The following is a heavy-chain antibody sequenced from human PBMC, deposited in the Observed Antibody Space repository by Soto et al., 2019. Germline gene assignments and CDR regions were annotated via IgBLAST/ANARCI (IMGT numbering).Heavy chain of an antibody. V-gene: IGHV2-5*02. CDR3: AHGSCSSADCYPNPYLDY. J-gene: IGHJ4*02. Sequence: QITLKESGPTLVKPTQTLTLTCTFSGFSLSNTAEGVGWIRQPPGKALEWLALIYWDDDERYSPSLKSRLTITKDTSKNQVVLTMTNVDPVDTATYYCAHGSCSSADCYPNPYLDYWCQGILVTVSS. CDR2: IYWDDDE. D-gene: IGHD2-2*01. CDR1: GFSLSNTAEG.